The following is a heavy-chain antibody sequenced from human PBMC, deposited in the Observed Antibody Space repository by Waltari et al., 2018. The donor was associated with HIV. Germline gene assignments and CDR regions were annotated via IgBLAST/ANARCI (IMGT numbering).Heavy chain of an antibody. J-gene: IGHJ4*02. CDR3: ARMGGYESLFDY. CDR1: GFSLSTSGMR. Sequence: QVTLKESGPALVKPTQTLTLTCTFSGFSLSTSGMRVSWIRQPPGKALEWLARIDWDDDKFYSTSLKTRLTISKDTSKNQVVLTMTNMDPVDTATYYCARMGGYESLFDYWGQGTLVTVSS. D-gene: IGHD5-12*01. V-gene: IGHV2-70*04. CDR2: IDWDDDK.